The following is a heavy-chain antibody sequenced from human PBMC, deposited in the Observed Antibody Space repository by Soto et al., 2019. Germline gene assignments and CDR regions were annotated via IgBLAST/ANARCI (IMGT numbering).Heavy chain of an antibody. V-gene: IGHV3-23*01. CDR2: ISGSGGST. CDR3: AKDPFWSGYSTGNY. D-gene: IGHD3-3*01. J-gene: IGHJ4*02. CDR1: GFTFSSYA. Sequence: GGSLRLSCAASGFTFSSYAMSWVRQAPGKGLEWVSAISGSGGSTYYADSVKGRFTISRDNSKNTLYLQMNSLRAEDTAVYYCAKDPFWSGYSTGNYWGQGTLVTVSS.